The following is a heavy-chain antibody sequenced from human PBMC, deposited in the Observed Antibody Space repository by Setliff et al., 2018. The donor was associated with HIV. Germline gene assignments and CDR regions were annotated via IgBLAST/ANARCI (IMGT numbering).Heavy chain of an antibody. J-gene: IGHJ4*02. CDR2: VSGGGTAT. CDR1: GFTFSGFA. D-gene: IGHD3-22*01. CDR3: AKGLDYLDSSGYSYFRL. V-gene: IGHV3-23*01. Sequence: GGSLRLSCGASGFTFSGFAMNWVRHAPGKGVEWVSAVSGGGTATVYAGSVQGRFTISRDNSKNALYLEMNNLRAEDTAIYYCAKGLDYLDSSGYSYFRLWGQGTQVTVSS.